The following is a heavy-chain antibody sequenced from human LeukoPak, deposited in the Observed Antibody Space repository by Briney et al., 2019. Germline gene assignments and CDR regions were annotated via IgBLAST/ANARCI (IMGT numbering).Heavy chain of an antibody. V-gene: IGHV3-21*01. CDR2: IIGSGSGI. CDR1: GFTFSSYS. D-gene: IGHD2-15*01. J-gene: IGHJ3*02. Sequence: PGGSLRLSCAASGFTFSSYSMNWVRQAPGKGLEWVSSIIGSGSGIYYAGSVKGRFTISRDNAKNSLYLQMNSLRAEDTAVYYCARDRIEAFDIWGQGTMVTVSS. CDR3: ARDRIEAFDI.